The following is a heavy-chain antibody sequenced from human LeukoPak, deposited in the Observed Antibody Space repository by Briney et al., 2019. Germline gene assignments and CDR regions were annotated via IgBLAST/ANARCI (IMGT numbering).Heavy chain of an antibody. J-gene: IGHJ4*02. D-gene: IGHD3-22*01. CDR2: IRSKANSYAT. CDR3: TLEGYYYDSSGYYSFDY. Sequence: GGSLRLSCAASGFTFSGSAMHWVRQASGKGLEWVGSIRSKANSYATAYAASVKGRFTISRDDSKNTAYLQMNSLKTEDTAVYYCTLEGYYYDSSGYYSFDYWGQGTLVTVSS. V-gene: IGHV3-73*01. CDR1: GFTFSGSA.